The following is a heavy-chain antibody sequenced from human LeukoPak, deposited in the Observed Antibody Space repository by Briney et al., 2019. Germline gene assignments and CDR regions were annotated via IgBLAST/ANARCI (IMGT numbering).Heavy chain of an antibody. Sequence: ASVKVSCKASGYTFTDYAMHWVRQAPGERLEWMGWINTGKGNTKYSQKFQGRVTITMDTSASTAYMELSSLRSEDTAVYYCARDLSGTLMVRARPIDYWGQGTLVTVSS. V-gene: IGHV1-3*04. CDR3: ARDLSGTLMVRARPIDY. D-gene: IGHD3-10*01. CDR1: GYTFTDYA. CDR2: INTGKGNT. J-gene: IGHJ4*02.